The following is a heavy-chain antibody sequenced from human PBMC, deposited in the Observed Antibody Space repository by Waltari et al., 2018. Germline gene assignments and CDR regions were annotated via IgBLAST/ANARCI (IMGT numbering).Heavy chain of an antibody. CDR1: GFTFSSYA. CDR3: AKSSSGYYYDYYWYFDL. CDR2: ISGSGGNT. D-gene: IGHD3-22*01. Sequence: EVQLLESGGGLVQPGGSLRLSCAASGFTFSSYAMSWVRQAPGKGLEWVSAISGSGGNTYYADSVKGRFTISRDNSKNTLYLQMNSLRAEDTAVYYCAKSSSGYYYDYYWYFDLWGRGTLVTVSS. V-gene: IGHV3-23*01. J-gene: IGHJ2*01.